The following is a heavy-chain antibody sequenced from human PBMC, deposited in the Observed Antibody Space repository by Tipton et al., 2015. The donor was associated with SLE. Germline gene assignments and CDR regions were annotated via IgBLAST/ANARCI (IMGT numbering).Heavy chain of an antibody. Sequence: QLVQSGPEVKKPGATVKVSCKISRYTFTDYYIHWVQQAPGKGLEWMGLVDPEVGETKYAEKFQGRVTITADTSTDIAYMELSSLRSEDTAVYYCATTPSSGNYYSRFDFWGQGTLVTVSS. CDR2: VDPEVGET. D-gene: IGHD3-10*01. CDR3: ATTPSSGNYYSRFDF. CDR1: RYTFTDYY. J-gene: IGHJ4*02. V-gene: IGHV1-69-2*01.